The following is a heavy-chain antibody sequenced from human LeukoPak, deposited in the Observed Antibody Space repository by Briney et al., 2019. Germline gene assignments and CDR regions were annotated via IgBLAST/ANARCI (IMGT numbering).Heavy chain of an antibody. J-gene: IGHJ5*02. CDR1: GGSFSGYY. CDR2: INHSGST. Sequence: SETLSLTCAVYGGSFSGYYWSWIRQPPGKGLEWIGEINHSGSTNYNPSLKSRVTISVDTSKNQFSLKLSSVTAADMAVYYCARGRGEGRGIAMIRGVRAPSYNWFDPWGHGTLVTVS. D-gene: IGHD3-10*01. CDR3: ARGRGEGRGIAMIRGVRAPSYNWFDP. V-gene: IGHV4-34*01.